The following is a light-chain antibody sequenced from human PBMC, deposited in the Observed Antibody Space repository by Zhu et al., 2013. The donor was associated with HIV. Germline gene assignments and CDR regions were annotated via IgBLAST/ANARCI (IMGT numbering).Light chain of an antibody. CDR1: RNISNN. J-gene: IGKJ1*01. Sequence: ELVMTQSPVTLSVSPGERATLSCGASRNISNNLAWLQQKPGQPPRLLIYGASSRATGIPDRFSGSVSGTEFTLTISSLQSDDLAVYYCQQYNYWPRTFGQGTKVEIK. V-gene: IGKV3-15*01. CDR3: QQYNYWPRT. CDR2: GAS.